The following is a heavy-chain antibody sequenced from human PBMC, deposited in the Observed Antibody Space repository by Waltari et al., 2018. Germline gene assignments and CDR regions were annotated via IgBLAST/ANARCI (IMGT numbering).Heavy chain of an antibody. CDR3: ARLLSSGYYRDY. V-gene: IGHV3-30*01. CDR1: GFTFSSYD. CDR2: ISYDGSNK. J-gene: IGHJ4*02. D-gene: IGHD3-22*01. Sequence: QVQLVESGGGVVQPGRSLRLSCAASGFTFSSYDMHWVRQAPGKGLEWVAVISYDGSNKYYADSVKGRFTISRDNSKNTLYLQMNSLRAEDTAVYYCARLLSSGYYRDYWGQGTLVTVSS.